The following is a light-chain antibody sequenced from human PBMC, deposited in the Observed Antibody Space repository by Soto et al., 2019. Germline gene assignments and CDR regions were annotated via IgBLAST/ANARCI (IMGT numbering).Light chain of an antibody. CDR3: QQSYTTPLT. V-gene: IGKV1-39*01. CDR1: QNINNY. CDR2: DVF. Sequence: DIQMTQSPSSLSASVGDRVTITCRASQNINNYLNWYQHKPGQAPKVLIYDVFTLQSGVPSRFSGSGSGTFFTLTISSLQPEDFATYYCQQSYTTPLTFGGVTKVEIK. J-gene: IGKJ4*01.